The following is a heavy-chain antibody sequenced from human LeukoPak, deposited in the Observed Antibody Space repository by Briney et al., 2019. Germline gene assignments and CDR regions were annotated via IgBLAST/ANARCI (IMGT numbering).Heavy chain of an antibody. CDR2: INPNSGGT. CDR1: GYTFTGYY. D-gene: IGHD3-10*01. J-gene: IGHJ6*03. V-gene: IGHV1-2*02. Sequence: ASVKVSCKASGYTFTGYYMHWVRQAPGQGLEWMGWINPNSGGTNYAQKFQGRVTMTRDTSISTAYMELSRLRSEDTAVYYCAREGKRITLVRGVLTPIGYYYMDVWGKGTTVTVSS. CDR3: AREGKRITLVRGVLTPIGYYYMDV.